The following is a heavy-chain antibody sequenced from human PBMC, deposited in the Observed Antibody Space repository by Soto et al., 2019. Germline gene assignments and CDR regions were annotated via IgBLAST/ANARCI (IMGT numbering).Heavy chain of an antibody. CDR1: GFTFRSYV. CDR3: ARWGTTGGLDV. J-gene: IGHJ4*02. CDR2: TSYDGSNN. Sequence: QVHLVESGGGVVQPGTSLRLSCVGSGFTFRSYVIHWVRQAPGKGLEWVALTSYDGSNNFYGDSVKGRFTISRHNSRNTVELQMDSLTFEETALYYCARWGTTGGLDVWGQGTLVSVSS. V-gene: IGHV3-33*05. D-gene: IGHD3-16*01.